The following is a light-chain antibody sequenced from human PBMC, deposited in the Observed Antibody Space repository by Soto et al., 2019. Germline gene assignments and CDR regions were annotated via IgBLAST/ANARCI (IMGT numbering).Light chain of an antibody. CDR3: QQYNSYSWT. Sequence: DIQLTQSPSFLWASVGDGVTITCRAGQGIANYFALYQQKPGKAPKLLIYDASSLESGVPSRFSGSGSGTEFTLTISSLQPDDFATYYCQQYNSYSWTFGQGPRWIS. CDR1: QGIANY. J-gene: IGKJ1*01. V-gene: IGKV1-9*01. CDR2: DAS.